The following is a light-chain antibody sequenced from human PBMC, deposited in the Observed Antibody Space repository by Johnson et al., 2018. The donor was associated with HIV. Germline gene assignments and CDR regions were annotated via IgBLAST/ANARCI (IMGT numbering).Light chain of an antibody. CDR1: SSNIGNNY. V-gene: IGLV1-51*02. CDR3: GTWANSLSAYV. CDR2: ENT. Sequence: QSVLTQPPSVSVSPGQKVNISCSGSSSNIGNNYVSWYQQLPGTAPKLLIYENTKRPSGIPDRFSGLPSGTSVTLAITGLQPGDEGDYYCGTWANSLSAYVFGTGTKVTVL. J-gene: IGLJ1*01.